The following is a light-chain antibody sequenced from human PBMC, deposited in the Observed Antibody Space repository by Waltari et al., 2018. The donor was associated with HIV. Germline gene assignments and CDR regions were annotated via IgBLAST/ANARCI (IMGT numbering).Light chain of an antibody. Sequence: DIQMTQSPSTLSASVGDRVTITCRASQSISSWLAWYQQKPGKAPKLLIYKASSLESGVPSRFSGSGSGTEFTLTISSLQPDDYATYYCQQYNTYPYTFGQGTKLEIK. V-gene: IGKV1-5*03. CDR3: QQYNTYPYT. J-gene: IGKJ2*01. CDR1: QSISSW. CDR2: KAS.